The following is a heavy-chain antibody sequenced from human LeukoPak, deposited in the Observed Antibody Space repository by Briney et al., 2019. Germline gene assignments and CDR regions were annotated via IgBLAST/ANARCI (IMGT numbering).Heavy chain of an antibody. CDR2: INTNTGNP. Sequence: ASVKVSCKASGYTFISYSMNWVRQAPGQGLEWMGWINTNTGNPTYAQGFTGRFVFSLDTSVSTAYLQISSLKAEDTAVYYCAYYDFWSGQTPDYWGQGTLVTVSS. D-gene: IGHD3-3*01. J-gene: IGHJ4*02. CDR1: GYTFISYS. V-gene: IGHV7-4-1*02. CDR3: AYYDFWSGQTPDY.